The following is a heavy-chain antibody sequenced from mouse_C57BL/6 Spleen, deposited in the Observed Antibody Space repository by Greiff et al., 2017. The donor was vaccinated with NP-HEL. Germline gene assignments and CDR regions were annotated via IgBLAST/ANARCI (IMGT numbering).Heavy chain of an antibody. V-gene: IGHV5-4*01. CDR2: ISDGGSYT. J-gene: IGHJ2*01. D-gene: IGHD1-1*01. CDR1: GFTFSSYA. Sequence: EVKLEESGGGLVKPGGSLKLSCAASGFTFSSYAMSWVRQTPEKRLEWVATISDGGSYTYYPDNVKGRFTISRDNAKNNLYLQMSHLKSEDTAMYYCAREDYYGSSYGYWGQGTTLTVSS. CDR3: AREDYYGSSYGY.